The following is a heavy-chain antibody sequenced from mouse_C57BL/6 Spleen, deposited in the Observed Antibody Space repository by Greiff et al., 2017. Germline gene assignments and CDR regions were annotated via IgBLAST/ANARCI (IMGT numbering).Heavy chain of an antibody. Sequence: VQLQQSGPELVKPGASVKISCKASGYAFSSSWMNWVKQRPGKGLGWIGRIYPGDGDTNYNGKFKGKATLTAAKSSSTAYMQLRSLTSEDSALYFCARYYGSLDYWGQGTTLSVSS. J-gene: IGHJ2*01. D-gene: IGHD1-1*01. CDR3: ARYYGSLDY. V-gene: IGHV1-82*01. CDR1: GYAFSSSW. CDR2: IYPGDGDT.